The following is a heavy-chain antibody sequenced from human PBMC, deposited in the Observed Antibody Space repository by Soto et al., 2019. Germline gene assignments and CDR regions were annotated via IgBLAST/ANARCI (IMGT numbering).Heavy chain of an antibody. Sequence: QVQLVQSGAEVKKPGASVKVSCKASGYTFTTYYMHWVRQAPGQGLEWMGVINPSGGSTSYAQKFQGRVTVTRDTSTSTLYMELSSLRSEDTAVYYCAREGGGYNLGPSVDFDYWGQGTLVTVSS. CDR2: INPSGGST. V-gene: IGHV1-46*01. D-gene: IGHD5-12*01. CDR3: AREGGGYNLGPSVDFDY. J-gene: IGHJ4*02. CDR1: GYTFTTYY.